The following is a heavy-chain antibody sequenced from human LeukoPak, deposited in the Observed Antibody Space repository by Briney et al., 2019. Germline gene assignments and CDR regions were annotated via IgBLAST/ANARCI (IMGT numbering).Heavy chain of an antibody. J-gene: IGHJ6*02. CDR3: AKLLDNYYHGMDV. Sequence: GPVKVSCKASGYTFTSYGISWVRQAPGQGLEWMGWISTYNGNTNYAQKLQGRVTMTSATSTSTAYMELRSLRSDDTAVYYCAKLLDNYYHGMDVWGQGTTVTVSS. CDR1: GYTFTSYG. CDR2: ISTYNGNT. D-gene: IGHD1-1*01. V-gene: IGHV1-18*01.